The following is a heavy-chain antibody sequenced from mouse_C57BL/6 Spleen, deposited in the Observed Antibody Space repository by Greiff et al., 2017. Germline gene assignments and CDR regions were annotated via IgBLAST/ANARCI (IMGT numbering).Heavy chain of an antibody. Sequence: EVKLVESGGGLVKPGGSLKLSCAASGFTFSSYAMSWVRQTPEKRLEWVATISDGGSYTYYPDNVKGRFTISRDNAKNNLYLQMGHLKSEDTAMYYCARERGITTVVWDYWGQGTTLTVSS. D-gene: IGHD1-1*01. V-gene: IGHV5-4*01. CDR2: ISDGGSYT. CDR1: GFTFSSYA. CDR3: ARERGITTVVWDY. J-gene: IGHJ2*01.